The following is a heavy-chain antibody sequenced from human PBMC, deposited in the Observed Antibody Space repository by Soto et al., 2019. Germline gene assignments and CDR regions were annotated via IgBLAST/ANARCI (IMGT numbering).Heavy chain of an antibody. CDR1: GGSVTSGGHS. CDR2: IYQSKSA. CDR3: ARGDTRLGELSHDY. D-gene: IGHD3-16*02. V-gene: IGHV4-30-2*01. J-gene: IGHJ4*02. Sequence: SETLSLTCVVSGGSVTSGGHSWSWIRQAPGKGLEWVGSIYQSKSAYYNPSLRSRVAISVDRSNNQVSLRMTSVTAADTAIYYCARGDTRLGELSHDYWGQGTLVTVSS.